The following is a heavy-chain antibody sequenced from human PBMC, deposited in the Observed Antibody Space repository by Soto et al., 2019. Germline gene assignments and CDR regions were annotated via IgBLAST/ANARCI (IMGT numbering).Heavy chain of an antibody. CDR2: ISAYNGNT. V-gene: IGHV1-18*01. J-gene: IGHJ4*02. CDR3: ARDPPPPDY. CDR1: GYTFTSYG. Sequence: QVQLVQSGAEVKKPGASVKVSCKASGYTFTSYGISWMRQAPGQGLEWMGWISAYNGNTNYAQKPQGRVTRTTATTTSTAYMELRGLRSDDTAVYSCARDPPPPDYWGQGTLVTVSS.